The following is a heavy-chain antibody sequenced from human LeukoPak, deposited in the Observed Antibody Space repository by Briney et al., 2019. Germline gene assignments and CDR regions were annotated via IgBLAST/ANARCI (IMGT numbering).Heavy chain of an antibody. V-gene: IGHV3-30*18. CDR2: ISFDGSRT. CDR1: GFTFSDYG. CDR3: AKDWNRRTVFVIYYFDY. D-gene: IGHD3-16*02. Sequence: GRSLTLSCAASGFTFSDYGMHWVRQTPGKELEWLAVISFDGSRTYYADSVKGRFTISRDNSKNTVSLQMDSLKADDTAVYYCAKDWNRRTVFVIYYFDYWGQGTLVTVSS. J-gene: IGHJ4*02.